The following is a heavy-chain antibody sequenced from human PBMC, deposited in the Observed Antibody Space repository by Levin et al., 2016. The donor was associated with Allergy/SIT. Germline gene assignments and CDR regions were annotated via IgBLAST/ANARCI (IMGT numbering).Heavy chain of an antibody. CDR2: INEDGSEK. Sequence: GGSLRLSCVDSGFTFSSFWMNWVRQAPGKRLEWVANINEDGSEKHYVDSVKGRFTISRDNAKNSLYLQMNSLRAEDTAVYYCARDENYDILTGYHNSDRWGQGTLVTVSS. CDR3: ARDENYDILTGYHNSDR. J-gene: IGHJ5*02. D-gene: IGHD3-9*01. V-gene: IGHV3-7*05. CDR1: GFTFSSFW.